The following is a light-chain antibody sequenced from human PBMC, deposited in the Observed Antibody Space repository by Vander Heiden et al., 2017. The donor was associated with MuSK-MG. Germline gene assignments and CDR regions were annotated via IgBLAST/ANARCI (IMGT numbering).Light chain of an antibody. CDR1: SSNIGSNT. CDR3: AAWDDSLNGPV. J-gene: IGLJ2*01. CDR2: RNN. Sequence: QSVLTPPPSASGTPGQRVTTPCSGSSSNIGSNTVNWYQQLPGTAPKLLIYRNNQRPSGVPDRFSGSKSGTSASLAISGLQSEDEADYYCAAWDDSLNGPVFGGGTKLTGL. V-gene: IGLV1-44*01.